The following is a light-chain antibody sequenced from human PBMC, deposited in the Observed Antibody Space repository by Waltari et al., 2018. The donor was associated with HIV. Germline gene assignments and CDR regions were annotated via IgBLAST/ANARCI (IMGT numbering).Light chain of an antibody. CDR3: LLYYGGAWV. Sequence: EPSLTVSPGGTVTLTCASSTGAVTSGYSPNWFQQKPGQAPRALIYGTTNKHSWTPARFSGSLLGGKAALTLSGVQPEDEAEYYCLLYYGGAWVFGGGTKLTVL. CDR2: GTT. CDR1: TGAVTSGYS. J-gene: IGLJ3*02. V-gene: IGLV7-43*01.